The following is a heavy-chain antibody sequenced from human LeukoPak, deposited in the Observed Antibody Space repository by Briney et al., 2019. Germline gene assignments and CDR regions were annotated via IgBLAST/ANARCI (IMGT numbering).Heavy chain of an antibody. CDR2: ISGSGGST. D-gene: IGHD1-1*01. Sequence: GGSLRLSCAASGFTFSNYAMSWVRQAPGKGLEWVSVISGSGGSTNYADSVKGRFTISRDNSKNTLYLQMNSLRAEDTAVYYCAKDPTTGTTPNWFDPWGQGTLVTVSS. CDR3: AKDPTTGTTPNWFDP. J-gene: IGHJ5*02. CDR1: GFTFSNYA. V-gene: IGHV3-23*01.